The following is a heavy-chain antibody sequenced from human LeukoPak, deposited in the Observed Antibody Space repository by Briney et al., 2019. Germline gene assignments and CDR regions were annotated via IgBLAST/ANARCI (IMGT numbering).Heavy chain of an antibody. D-gene: IGHD3-16*01. CDR3: ARDGGGDYYYCYGMDV. CDR1: GFTFSSYA. Sequence: GRSLRLSCAASGFTFSSYAMHWVRQAPGKGLEWVAVISYDGSNKYYADSVKGRFTISRDNSKNTLYLQMNSLRAEDTAVYYCARDGGGDYYYCYGMDVWGQGTTVTVSS. CDR2: ISYDGSNK. J-gene: IGHJ6*02. V-gene: IGHV3-30-3*01.